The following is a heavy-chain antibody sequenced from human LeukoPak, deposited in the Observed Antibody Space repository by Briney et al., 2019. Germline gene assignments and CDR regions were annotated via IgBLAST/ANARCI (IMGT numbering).Heavy chain of an antibody. D-gene: IGHD5-24*01. Sequence: GGSLRLSCAASGFTFSSYAMHWVRQAPSKGLEWVAVISYDGSNKYYADSVKGRFTISRDNSKNTLYLQMNSLRAEDTAVYYCARDLLGRWLQFWFDPWGQGTLVTVSS. CDR3: ARDLLGRWLQFWFDP. J-gene: IGHJ5*02. V-gene: IGHV3-30*04. CDR2: ISYDGSNK. CDR1: GFTFSSYA.